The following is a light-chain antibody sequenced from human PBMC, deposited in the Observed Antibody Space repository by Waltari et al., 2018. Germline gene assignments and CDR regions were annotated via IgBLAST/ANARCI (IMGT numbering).Light chain of an antibody. V-gene: IGLV1-40*01. CDR2: VTM. J-gene: IGLJ2*01. Sequence: QSGLTPPPSVSGAPGQRVTISCTGSSSNIGAGYDVPWYQLLPGTAPNLRIYVTMNRPSGFPDRFSGSKSGTSASLAITGLQAEDEADYYCQSYDSSLSGSVFGGGTKLTVL. CDR3: QSYDSSLSGSV. CDR1: SSNIGAGYD.